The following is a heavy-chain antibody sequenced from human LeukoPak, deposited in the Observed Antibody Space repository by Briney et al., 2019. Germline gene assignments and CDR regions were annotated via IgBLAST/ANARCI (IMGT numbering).Heavy chain of an antibody. J-gene: IGHJ5*02. V-gene: IGHV1-8*03. Sequence: ASVKVSCKASGYTFTIYDINWVRQATGQGLEWMGWMNPNSGNTGYAQKFQGRVTITRNTSISTAYMELSSLRSEDTAVYYCARGRMLRVPAAKNWFDPWGQGTLVTVSS. CDR1: GYTFTIYD. CDR2: MNPNSGNT. CDR3: ARGRMLRVPAAKNWFDP. D-gene: IGHD3-10*01.